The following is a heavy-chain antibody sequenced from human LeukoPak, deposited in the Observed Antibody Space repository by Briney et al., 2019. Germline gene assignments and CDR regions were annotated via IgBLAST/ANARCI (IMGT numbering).Heavy chain of an antibody. CDR1: GYTFTSYD. D-gene: IGHD4-17*01. Sequence: ASVKVSCKASGYTFTSYDINWVRQATGQGLEWMGWMNPHSGNTGYAQKFQGRVTMTRNTSISTAYMELSSLRSEDTAVYYCARLSSHYGDYKVDPWGQGTLVTVSS. J-gene: IGHJ5*02. V-gene: IGHV1-8*02. CDR3: ARLSSHYGDYKVDP. CDR2: MNPHSGNT.